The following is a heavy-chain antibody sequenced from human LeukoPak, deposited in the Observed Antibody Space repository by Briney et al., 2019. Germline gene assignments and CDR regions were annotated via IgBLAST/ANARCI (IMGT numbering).Heavy chain of an antibody. CDR3: ARVGYYYGMDV. CDR1: GFTFSTYE. Sequence: GGSLRLSCAASGFTFSTYEMNWVRQAPGKGLEWVSYISSSGSTIYYADSVKGRFTISRDNAKNSLYLQMNSLRAEDTAVYYCARVGYYYGMDVWGQGTTVTVSS. CDR2: ISSSGSTI. J-gene: IGHJ6*02. V-gene: IGHV3-48*03.